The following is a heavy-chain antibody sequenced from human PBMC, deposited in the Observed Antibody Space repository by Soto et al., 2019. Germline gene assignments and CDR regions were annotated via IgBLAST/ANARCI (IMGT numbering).Heavy chain of an antibody. CDR2: ISSSGSTI. V-gene: IGHV3-48*03. Sequence: EVQLVESGGGLVQPGGSLRLSCAASGFTFSSYEMNWVRQAPGKGLEWVSYISSSGSTIYYADSVKGRFTISRDNAKNSLDLQMNSRRAGDAAFYAWARGPYSSGGGYFDYWGQETLVTVSS. CDR3: ARGPYSSGGGYFDY. J-gene: IGHJ4*02. CDR1: GFTFSSYE. D-gene: IGHD6-19*01.